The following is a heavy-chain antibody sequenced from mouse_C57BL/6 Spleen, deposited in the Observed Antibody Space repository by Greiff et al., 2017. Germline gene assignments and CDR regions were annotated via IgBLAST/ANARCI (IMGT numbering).Heavy chain of an antibody. CDR3: ARHEEGFAY. V-gene: IGHV5-9*01. CDR2: ISGGGGNT. Sequence: EVQRVESGGGLVKPGGSLKLSCAASGFTFSSYTMSWVRQTPEKRLEWVATISGGGGNTYYPDSVKGRFTISRDNAKNTLYLQMSSLRSEDTALYYCARHEEGFAYWGQGTLVTVSA. CDR1: GFTFSSYT. J-gene: IGHJ3*01.